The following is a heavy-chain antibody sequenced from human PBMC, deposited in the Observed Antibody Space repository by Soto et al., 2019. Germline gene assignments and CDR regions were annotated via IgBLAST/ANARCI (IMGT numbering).Heavy chain of an antibody. V-gene: IGHV1-2*04. D-gene: IGHD5-12*01. CDR2: INPNSGGT. CDR1: GYTITGYY. Sequence: ASVKVSCKASGYTITGYYMHWVRQAPGQGLEWMGWINPNSGGTNYAQKFQGWVTMTRDTSISTAYMELSRLRSDDTAVYYCARDSGYDLDYYYYMDVWGKGTTVTVSS. CDR3: ARDSGYDLDYYYYMDV. J-gene: IGHJ6*03.